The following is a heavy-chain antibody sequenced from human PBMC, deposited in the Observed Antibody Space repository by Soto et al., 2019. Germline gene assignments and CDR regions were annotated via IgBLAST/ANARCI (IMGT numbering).Heavy chain of an antibody. V-gene: IGHV4-30-4*01. CDR1: GGSISSGACY. Sequence: SETLSLTCTVSGGSISSGACYWSWIRQPPGKGLEWIGFMYYSGSTYYNPSLKSRVTISVDTSKSQFSLKLSSVTAADTAVYYCASVDSDDTKYYRRFSLWGQGTLVTVSS. J-gene: IGHJ4*02. CDR3: ASVDSDDTKYYRRFSL. CDR2: MYYSGST. D-gene: IGHD2-8*01.